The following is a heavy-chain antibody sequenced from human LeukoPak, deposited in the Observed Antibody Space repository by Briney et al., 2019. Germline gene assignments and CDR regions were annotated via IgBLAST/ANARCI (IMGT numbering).Heavy chain of an antibody. CDR1: GYTFTSYG. CDR3: ASFYYDSSGDAFDI. J-gene: IGHJ3*02. CDR2: ISAYNGYT. Sequence: ASVKVSCKASGYTFTSYGISWVRQAPGQGLEWMGWISAYNGYTNYAQKLQGRVTMTTDTSTSTAYMELRSLRSDGTAVYYCASFYYDSSGDAFDIWGQGTMVTVSS. V-gene: IGHV1-18*01. D-gene: IGHD3-22*01.